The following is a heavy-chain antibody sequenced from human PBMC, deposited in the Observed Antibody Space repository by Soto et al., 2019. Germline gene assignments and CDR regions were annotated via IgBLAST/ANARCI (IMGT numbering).Heavy chain of an antibody. CDR1: GFTFTNYW. V-gene: IGHV3-74*01. CDR3: ARTPKYCSGASCYVTAFDY. D-gene: IGHD2-2*01. CDR2: ISINGTTT. Sequence: GGSLRLSCAASGFTFTNYWMHWVRQAPGKGLVWVSRISINGTTTGYADSVKGRFTISRDNAKNTLYLQMNSLRAEDTAVYYCARTPKYCSGASCYVTAFDYWGQGTLVTVAS. J-gene: IGHJ4*02.